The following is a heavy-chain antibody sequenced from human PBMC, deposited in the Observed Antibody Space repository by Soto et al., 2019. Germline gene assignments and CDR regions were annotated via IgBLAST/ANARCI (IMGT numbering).Heavy chain of an antibody. J-gene: IGHJ3*02. V-gene: IGHV4-31*03. D-gene: IGHD3-22*01. CDR3: ARVLYDSSGYRDAFDI. CDR1: GGSISSGGYY. CDR2: IYCSGST. Sequence: PSETLSLTCTVSGGSISSGGYYWSWIRQHPGKGLEWIGYIYCSGSTYYNPSLKSRVTISVDTSKNQFSLKLSSVTAADTAVYYCARVLYDSSGYRDAFDIWGQGTMVTVSS.